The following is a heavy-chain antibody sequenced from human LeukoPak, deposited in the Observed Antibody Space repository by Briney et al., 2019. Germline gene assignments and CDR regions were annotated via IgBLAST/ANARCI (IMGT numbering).Heavy chain of an antibody. J-gene: IGHJ4*02. D-gene: IGHD4-17*01. CDR1: GFTFSSYA. CDR2: ISYDGSNK. Sequence: GGSLRLSCAASGFTFSSYAMHWVRQAPGKGLEWVAVISYDGSNKYYADSVKGRFTISRDNSKNTLYLQMNSLRAEDTAVYYCARDSDYGDLGLVGYWGQGTLVTVPS. V-gene: IGHV3-30-3*01. CDR3: ARDSDYGDLGLVGY.